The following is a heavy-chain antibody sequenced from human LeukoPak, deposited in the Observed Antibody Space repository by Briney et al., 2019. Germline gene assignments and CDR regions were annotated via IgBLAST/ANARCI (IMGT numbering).Heavy chain of an antibody. J-gene: IGHJ4*02. V-gene: IGHV3-23*01. CDR2: VSGSGTNT. CDR1: GFTFSSYA. CDR3: AKDVGSSIAARRAFDY. Sequence: QPGGSLGLSCAASGFTFSSYAMTWVRQAPGKGLEWVSAVSGSGTNTYYADSVKGRFTIYRDNSRNTLYLQMNSLRAEDTAIYYCAKDVGSSIAARRAFDYWGQGTLVTVSS. D-gene: IGHD6-6*01.